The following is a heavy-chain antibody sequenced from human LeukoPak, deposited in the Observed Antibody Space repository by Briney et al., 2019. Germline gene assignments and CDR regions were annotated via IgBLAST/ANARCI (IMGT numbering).Heavy chain of an antibody. D-gene: IGHD6-13*01. CDR3: ARAAGSSWHYGMDV. CDR1: GYTFVGYF. J-gene: IGHJ6*02. V-gene: IGHV1-2*04. Sequence: ASVKVSCKASGYTFVGYFMHWVRQAPGQGLDWMGWINPNNGGTNYAQKFQDWVTMTRGTSTSTVYMEVSRLRSDDTAVYYCARAAGSSWHYGMDVWGQGTTVTVSS. CDR2: INPNNGGT.